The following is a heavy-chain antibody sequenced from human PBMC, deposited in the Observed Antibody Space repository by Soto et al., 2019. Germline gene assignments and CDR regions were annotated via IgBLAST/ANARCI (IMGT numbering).Heavy chain of an antibody. CDR1: GFTFSSYW. D-gene: IGHD3-22*01. V-gene: IGHV3-7*01. Sequence: GSLRLSCAASGFTFSSYWMSWVRQAPGKGLEWVANIKQDGSEKYYVDSVKGRFTISRDNAKNSLYLQMNSLRAEDTAVYYCARDPSRITMIVVALYGMDVWGQGTTVTVSS. CDR2: IKQDGSEK. CDR3: ARDPSRITMIVVALYGMDV. J-gene: IGHJ6*02.